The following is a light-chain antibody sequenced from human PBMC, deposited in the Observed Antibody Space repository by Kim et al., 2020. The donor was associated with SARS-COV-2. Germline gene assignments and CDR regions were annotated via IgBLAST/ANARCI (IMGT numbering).Light chain of an antibody. Sequence: ATVGDEVTVLCRARQDISNYLAWFPRKPGKAPKLLIYAASALQPGVPSRFSGSGSGTDFTLTVTSLQPEDVATYYCQKCDSAPWTFGQGTKVDIK. CDR3: QKCDSAPWT. V-gene: IGKV1-27*01. CDR1: QDISNY. CDR2: AAS. J-gene: IGKJ1*01.